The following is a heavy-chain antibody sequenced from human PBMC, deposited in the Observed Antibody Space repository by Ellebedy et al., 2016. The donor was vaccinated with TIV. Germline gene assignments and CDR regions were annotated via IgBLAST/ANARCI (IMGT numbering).Heavy chain of an antibody. CDR1: GGSIRGYY. CDR3: ARGLDGATGTAFDY. J-gene: IGHJ4*02. V-gene: IGHV4-59*01. Sequence: MPSETLSLTCTVSGGSIRGYYWIWIRQPPGKGLEWIGYIYYSGSTNFNPSLKSRITISVDTSKNQVSLNLSSVTAADTAVYYCARGLDGATGTAFDYWGQGTLVTVPS. D-gene: IGHD1-1*01. CDR2: IYYSGST.